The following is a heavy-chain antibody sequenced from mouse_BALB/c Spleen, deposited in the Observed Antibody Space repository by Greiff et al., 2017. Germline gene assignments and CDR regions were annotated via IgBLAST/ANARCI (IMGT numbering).Heavy chain of an antibody. CDR1: GFTFSSFG. D-gene: IGHD2-4*01. V-gene: IGHV5-17*02. CDR2: ISSGSSTI. J-gene: IGHJ2*01. Sequence: EVQRVESGGGLVQPGGSRKLSCAASGFTFSSFGMHWVRQAPEKGLEWVAYISSGSSTIYYADTVKGRFTISRDNPKNTLFLQMTSLRSEDTAMYYCARGDYDVDYWGQGTTLTVSS. CDR3: ARGDYDVDY.